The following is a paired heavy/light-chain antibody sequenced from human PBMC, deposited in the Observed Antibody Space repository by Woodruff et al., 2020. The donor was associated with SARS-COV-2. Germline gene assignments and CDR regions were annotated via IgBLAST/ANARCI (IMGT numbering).Light chain of an antibody. V-gene: IGLV8-61*01. Sequence: QTVVTQEPSFSVSPGGTVTLTCGLSSGSVSTTYYPSWYRQTPGQAPRTLLYSTNTRSSGVPDRFSGSILGNKAALTITGAQADDESDYYCVLYMGSGIWVFGGGTKLTVL. CDR3: VLYMGSGIWV. CDR1: SGSVSTTYY. J-gene: IGLJ3*02. CDR2: STN.
Heavy chain of an antibody. CDR3: NGGLAPFPLYYYYMDV. CDR2: IHYSGST. Sequence: QLQLQESGPGLVKPSETLSLTCTVSGASISSSSYYWGWIRQPPGKGLEWIGSIHYSGSTYYNPSLKSRLTISVDTSKNQFSLKLNSVTAADAAVYYCNGGLAPFPLYYYYMDVWGKGTTVTVSS. D-gene: IGHD2-8*01. V-gene: IGHV4-39*01. CDR1: GASISSSSYY. J-gene: IGHJ6*03.